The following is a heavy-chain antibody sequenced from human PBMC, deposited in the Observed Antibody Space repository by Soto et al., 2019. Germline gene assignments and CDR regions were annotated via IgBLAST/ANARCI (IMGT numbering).Heavy chain of an antibody. J-gene: IGHJ4*02. CDR1: GGSISSGGTGSY. V-gene: IGHV4-31*03. CDR2: IYYPGNT. Sequence: QVQLQESGPGLVKPSQTLSLTCTVSGGSISSGGTGSYWTWIRQLPGKGLEWIGYIYYPGNTYYNPSLKSRPTISIDTSENPFSLKLTSVTAADTAVYFCASGHDAYKVRYWGQGTLVTVSS. D-gene: IGHD1-1*01. CDR3: ASGHDAYKVRY.